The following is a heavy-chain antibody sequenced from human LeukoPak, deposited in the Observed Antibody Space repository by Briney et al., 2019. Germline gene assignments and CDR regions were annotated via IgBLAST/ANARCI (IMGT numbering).Heavy chain of an antibody. CDR3: ARAREHGGGSYFDY. D-gene: IGHD2-15*01. Sequence: GGPLKLSLQAPGFTFSSFARHGVAQPPAKGRGGGAVISYDGSNKYYADSVKGRFTISRDNSKNTLYLQMNSLRAEDTAVYYCARAREHGGGSYFDYWGQGTLVTVSS. CDR1: GFTFSSFA. J-gene: IGHJ4*02. V-gene: IGHV3-30-3*01. CDR2: ISYDGSNK.